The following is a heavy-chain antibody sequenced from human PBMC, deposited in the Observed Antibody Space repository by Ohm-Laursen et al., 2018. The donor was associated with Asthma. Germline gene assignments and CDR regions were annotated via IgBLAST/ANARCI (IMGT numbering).Heavy chain of an antibody. Sequence: SLRLSCSASGFTFSSYDMHWVRQIPGKGLEWVASISTASSFIYYADSVRGRFTTSRDNARNSVYLQMNSLRAEDTALYYCARIGPEWELPGREYSLHHWGEGTLVTVSS. D-gene: IGHD1-26*01. CDR2: ISTASSFI. V-gene: IGHV3-21*01. CDR1: GFTFSSYD. CDR3: ARIGPEWELPGREYSLHH. J-gene: IGHJ1*01.